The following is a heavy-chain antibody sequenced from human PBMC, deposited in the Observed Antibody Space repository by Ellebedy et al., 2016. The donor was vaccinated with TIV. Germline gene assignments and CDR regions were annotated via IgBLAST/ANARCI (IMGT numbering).Heavy chain of an antibody. Sequence: GSLRLSCVVYGGSFSGYSGSWIRQPPGKGLEWIGEINHRESTNYNPSLKSRVTISVDTSKNQFSLKLSSVTAADTAVYYCAARSIFGVVMRVWGQGTTVTVSS. J-gene: IGHJ6*02. CDR3: AARSIFGVVMRV. V-gene: IGHV4-34*01. D-gene: IGHD3-3*01. CDR1: GGSFSGYS. CDR2: INHREST.